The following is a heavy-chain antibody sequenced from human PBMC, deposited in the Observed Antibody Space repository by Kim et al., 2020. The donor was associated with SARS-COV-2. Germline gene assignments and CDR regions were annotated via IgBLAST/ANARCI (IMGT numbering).Heavy chain of an antibody. CDR3: AREGNLVRGDPAPRYYYLGMGV. V-gene: IGHV3-30-3*01. Sequence: GGSLRLSCAASGFTFSSNTMHWVRQAPGKGLEWVAVISYDGNNKFYADSVKGRFTISRDKSKNTLYLQMNSLRAEDTAVYYCAREGNLVRGDPAPRYYYLGMGVWREGTGVTVST. D-gene: IGHD3-10*01. CDR1: GFTFSSNT. CDR2: ISYDGNNK. J-gene: IGHJ6*01.